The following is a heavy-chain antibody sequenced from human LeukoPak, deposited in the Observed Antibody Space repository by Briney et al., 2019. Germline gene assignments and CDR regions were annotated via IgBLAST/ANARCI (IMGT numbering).Heavy chain of an antibody. V-gene: IGHV4-61*02. CDR3: ARDRPAYYYDSSGYP. J-gene: IGHJ5*02. D-gene: IGHD3-22*01. CDR2: IYTSGST. CDR1: GGSISSGSYY. Sequence: SETLSLTCTVSGGSISSGSYYWSWIRQPAGKGLEWIGRIYTSGSTNYNPSLKGRVTISVDTSKNQFSLKLSSVTAADTAVYYCARDRPAYYYDSSGYPWGQGTLVTVSS.